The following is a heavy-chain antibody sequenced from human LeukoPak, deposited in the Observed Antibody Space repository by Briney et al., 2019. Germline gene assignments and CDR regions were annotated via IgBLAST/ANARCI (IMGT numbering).Heavy chain of an antibody. D-gene: IGHD6-13*01. J-gene: IGHJ5*02. CDR2: SDPEDGET. V-gene: IGHV1-24*01. Sequence: ASVKVSCKVSGYTLTELSMHWVRQAPGKGLEWMGGSDPEDGETIYAQKFQGRVTMTEDTSTDTAYMELSSLRSEDTAVYYCATAAGYSSSWDNNWFDPWGQGTLVTVSS. CDR1: GYTLTELS. CDR3: ATAAGYSSSWDNNWFDP.